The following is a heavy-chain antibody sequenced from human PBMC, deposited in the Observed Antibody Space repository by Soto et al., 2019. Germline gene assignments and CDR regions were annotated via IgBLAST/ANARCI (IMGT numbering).Heavy chain of an antibody. CDR1: VGTFSSYA. CDR2: LIPIYGTA. J-gene: IGHJ6*02. Sequence: QVQLVQSGAEVKKPGSSVKVSCKASVGTFSSYAISWVRQAPGQGREWMGGLIPIYGTATYAEKFQGRVTITADESTSTAYMELSSLRSEDTAVYYCASHGVGYYDGLDVWVQGTTVTVS. V-gene: IGHV1-69*01. D-gene: IGHD1-26*01. CDR3: ASHGVGYYDGLDV.